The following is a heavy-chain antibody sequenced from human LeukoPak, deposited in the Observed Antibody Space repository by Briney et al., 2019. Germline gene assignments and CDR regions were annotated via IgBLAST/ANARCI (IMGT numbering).Heavy chain of an antibody. Sequence: GGSLRLSCAASGVTVSSYAMSWVRQAPGTGLEWVSTISGSGGSTYYADSVKGRFTISRDNSKNTLYLQMNSLRAEDTAVYYCAKSLGYDILTGHRTSHVYFDYWGQGTLVTVSS. D-gene: IGHD3-9*01. CDR3: AKSLGYDILTGHRTSHVYFDY. V-gene: IGHV3-23*01. CDR2: ISGSGGST. CDR1: GVTVSSYA. J-gene: IGHJ4*02.